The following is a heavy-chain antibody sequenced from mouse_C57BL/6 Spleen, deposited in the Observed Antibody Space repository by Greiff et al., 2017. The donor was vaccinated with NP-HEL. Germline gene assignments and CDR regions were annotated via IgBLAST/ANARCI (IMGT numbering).Heavy chain of an antibody. J-gene: IGHJ2*01. CDR3: AAIYYGYDEEGYFDY. CDR1: GYTFTSYW. CDR2: IYPGSGST. D-gene: IGHD2-2*01. V-gene: IGHV1-55*01. Sequence: QVQLKQSGAELVKPGASVKMSCKASGYTFTSYWITWVKQRPGQGLEWIGDIYPGSGSTNYNEKFKSKATLTVDTSSSTAYMQLSSLTSEDSAVYYCAAIYYGYDEEGYFDYWGQGTTLTVSS.